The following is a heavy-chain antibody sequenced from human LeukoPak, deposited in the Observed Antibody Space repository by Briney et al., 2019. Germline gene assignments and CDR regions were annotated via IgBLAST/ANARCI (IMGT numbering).Heavy chain of an antibody. CDR3: ARETIAVAGSWFDP. J-gene: IGHJ5*02. Sequence: SETLSLTCTVSGGSISSSSYYWGWIRKPPGKGLKRIGSIYYSGSTYYNPPLKSRVTISVDTSKNQFSLKLSSVTAADTAVYYCARETIAVAGSWFDPWGQGTLVTVSS. V-gene: IGHV4-39*07. CDR1: GGSISSSSYY. CDR2: IYYSGST. D-gene: IGHD6-19*01.